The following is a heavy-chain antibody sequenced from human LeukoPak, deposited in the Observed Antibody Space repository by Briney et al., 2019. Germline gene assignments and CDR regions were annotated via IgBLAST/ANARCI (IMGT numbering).Heavy chain of an antibody. V-gene: IGHV1-2*02. CDR1: GYTFTGYY. CDR3: ARELMCDTAIANDD. D-gene: IGHD5-18*01. J-gene: IGHJ4*02. CDR2: INPNSGGT. Sequence: ASVKVSCKASGYTFTGYYMHWVRQAPGQGLEWMGWINPNSGGTNYAQKFQGRVTMTRDMSTSTVYMELSSLRSEDTAVYYCARELMCDTAIANDDWIQATLVT.